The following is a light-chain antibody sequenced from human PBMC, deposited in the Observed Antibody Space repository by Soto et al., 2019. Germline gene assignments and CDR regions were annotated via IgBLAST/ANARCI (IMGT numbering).Light chain of an antibody. CDR3: QQRDKWPRT. CDR2: GAS. Sequence: EIVLTQSPATLSLSPGERATLSCRASQSVGSYLAWYHHKPGQAPRILIYGASNRATAIPGRFSGRGSGTDFTLTTGSLESGDSAVYYCQQRDKWPRTFGQGTKLEIK. V-gene: IGKV3-11*01. J-gene: IGKJ2*02. CDR1: QSVGSY.